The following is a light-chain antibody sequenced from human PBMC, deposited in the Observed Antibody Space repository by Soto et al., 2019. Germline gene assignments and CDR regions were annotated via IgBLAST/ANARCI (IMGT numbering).Light chain of an antibody. Sequence: DIQMTQSPSTLSASVGDRVTITCRASQSISSWLAWYQQKPGKAPKLLIYAASSLQTGVPSRFSGSGSATDFTLTINSLQPEDFATYYCQQTDSYPSTFGGGTKVDIK. V-gene: IGKV1-5*01. CDR1: QSISSW. CDR3: QQTDSYPST. J-gene: IGKJ4*01. CDR2: AAS.